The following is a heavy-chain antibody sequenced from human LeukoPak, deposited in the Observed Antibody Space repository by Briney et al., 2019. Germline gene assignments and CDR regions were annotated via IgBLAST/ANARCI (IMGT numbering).Heavy chain of an antibody. CDR1: GGSISSGGYY. Sequence: SQTLSLTCTVSGGSISSGGYYWSWIRQPAGKGLEWIGRIYTSGSTNYNPSLKSRVTMSVDTSKNQFSLKLSSVTAADTAVYYCARVSVELGDYYYMDVWGKGTTVTVSS. CDR3: ARVSVELGDYYYMDV. J-gene: IGHJ6*03. V-gene: IGHV4-61*02. D-gene: IGHD1-7*01. CDR2: IYTSGST.